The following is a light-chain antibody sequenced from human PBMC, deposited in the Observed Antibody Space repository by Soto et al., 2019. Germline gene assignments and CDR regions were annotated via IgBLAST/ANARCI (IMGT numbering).Light chain of an antibody. CDR1: QSIGTS. CDR2: TAS. J-gene: IGKJ1*01. V-gene: IGKV1-39*01. Sequence: IQMTQSPSSLSASVGDRIIIACRASQSIGTSLHWYQQLPGRAPRLLIYTASNLHSGVPSRFTGSGSGTDFTLTIGNLQPEDFATYFCHQTYSSPRKFGQGTKVDIK. CDR3: HQTYSSPRK.